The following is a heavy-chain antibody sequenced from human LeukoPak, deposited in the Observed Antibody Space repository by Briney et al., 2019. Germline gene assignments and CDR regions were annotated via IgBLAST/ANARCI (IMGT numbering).Heavy chain of an antibody. D-gene: IGHD2-15*01. V-gene: IGHV3-23*01. CDR3: AKDAMPCSGGNCYSASPLVDY. CDR2: ISGSGNST. J-gene: IGHJ4*02. CDR1: GFTFSSYA. Sequence: GGSLRLSCAASGFTFSSYAMTWVRQAPGKGLEWVSAISGSGNSTYYADSVEGRFTISRDNSKNTLYLQMNSLRAEDTAVYYCAKDAMPCSGGNCYSASPLVDYWGQGTLVTVSS.